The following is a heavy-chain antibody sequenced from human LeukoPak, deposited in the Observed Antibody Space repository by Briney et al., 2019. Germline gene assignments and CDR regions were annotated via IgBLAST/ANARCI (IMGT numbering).Heavy chain of an antibody. V-gene: IGHV3-21*01. D-gene: IGHD3-3*01. J-gene: IGHJ4*02. Sequence: GGSLRLSCAASGFTFSSYSMNWVRQAPGKGLEWVSSISSSSSYIYYADSVKGRLTISRDNAKNSLYLQMNSLRAEDTAVYYCAREGSNYDFWSGYYTAPDYWGQGTLVTVSS. CDR1: GFTFSSYS. CDR2: ISSSSSYI. CDR3: AREGSNYDFWSGYYTAPDY.